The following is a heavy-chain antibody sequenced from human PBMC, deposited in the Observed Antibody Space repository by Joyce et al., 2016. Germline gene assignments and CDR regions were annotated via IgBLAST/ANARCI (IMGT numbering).Heavy chain of an antibody. D-gene: IGHD3-16*01. CDR1: VGSVSRTGDF. V-gene: IGHV4-61*08. CDR3: ARVCCFGRFDP. J-gene: IGHJ5*02. Sequence: QVQLQESGPGLVKSSGTLSLTCTVSVGSVSRTGDFWSWFRQSPATSLEWIGQISYIGTTNYTSSFKSRVTISIDSSKNQFFLRLNSVTSADTAGYYCARVCCFGRFDPWGQGTLVSVSS. CDR2: ISYIGTT.